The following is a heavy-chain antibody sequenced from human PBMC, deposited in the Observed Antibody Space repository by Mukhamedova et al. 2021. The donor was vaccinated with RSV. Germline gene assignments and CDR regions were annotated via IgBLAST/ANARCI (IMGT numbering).Heavy chain of an antibody. CDR3: GSSSVGATAYTQN. J-gene: IGHJ1*01. Sequence: TFSSYAMSWVRQAPGKGLEWVSGTSSTGGEAYYADSVKGRFTISRDNSKNTLYLQMSSLGAEDAAIYYCGSSSVGATAYTQNWGQ. D-gene: IGHD1-26*01. V-gene: IGHV3-23*01. CDR1: TFSSYA. CDR2: TSSTGGEA.